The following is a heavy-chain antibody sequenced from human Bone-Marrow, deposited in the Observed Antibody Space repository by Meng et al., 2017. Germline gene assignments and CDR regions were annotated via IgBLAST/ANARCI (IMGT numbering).Heavy chain of an antibody. CDR2: ISWNSGSI. V-gene: IGHV3-9*01. CDR3: ARSYYDILTGESTNAFDI. J-gene: IGHJ3*02. Sequence: SLKISCAASGFTFDDYAMHWVRQAPGKGLEWVSGISWNSGSIGYADSVKGRFTISRDNAKNSLYLQMNSLRAEDTAMYYCARSYYDILTGESTNAFDIWGQGTMVTVSS. D-gene: IGHD3-9*01. CDR1: GFTFDDYA.